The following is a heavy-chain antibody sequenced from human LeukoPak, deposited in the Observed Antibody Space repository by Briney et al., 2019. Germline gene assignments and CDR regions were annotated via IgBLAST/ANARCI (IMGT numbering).Heavy chain of an antibody. CDR2: IYYSGST. J-gene: IGHJ4*02. V-gene: IGHV4-31*03. CDR1: GGSISSGGYY. D-gene: IGHD1-26*01. Sequence: SETLSLTCTVSGGSISSGGYYWSWIRQHPGKGLEWIGYIYYSGSTYYNPSLKSRVTISVDTSKNQFSLKLSSVTAADTAVYYCARLVGATLGFDYWGQGTLVTVSS. CDR3: ARLVGATLGFDY.